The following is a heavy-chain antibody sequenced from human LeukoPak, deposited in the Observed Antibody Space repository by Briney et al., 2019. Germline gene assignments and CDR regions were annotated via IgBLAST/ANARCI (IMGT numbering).Heavy chain of an antibody. V-gene: IGHV3-23*01. CDR1: GFTFKSYA. J-gene: IGHJ4*02. Sequence: GGSLRLSCAASGFTFKSYAMSWVRQAPGKGLEWVSNIRGSGDRTYYADSVKGRFTISRDNSKNTLYLQMNSLRAEDTAVYYCAKDSREYSSGWYNFPFDYWGQGTLVTVSS. CDR2: IRGSGDRT. D-gene: IGHD6-19*01. CDR3: AKDSREYSSGWYNFPFDY.